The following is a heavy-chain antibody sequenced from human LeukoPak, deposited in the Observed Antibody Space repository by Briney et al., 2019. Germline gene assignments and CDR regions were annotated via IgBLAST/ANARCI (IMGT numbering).Heavy chain of an antibody. CDR2: IKSKTDGGTT. J-gene: IGHJ4*02. CDR1: GFTFSNAW. D-gene: IGHD5-24*01. CDR3: TTGYGVGDGCNWYYFDY. Sequence: GGSLRLSYAASGFTFSNAWMSWVRQAPGKGLEWVGRIKSKTDGGTTDYAAPVKGRFTISRDDSKNTLYLQMNSLKTEDTAVYYCTTGYGVGDGCNWYYFDYWGQGTLVTVSS. V-gene: IGHV3-15*01.